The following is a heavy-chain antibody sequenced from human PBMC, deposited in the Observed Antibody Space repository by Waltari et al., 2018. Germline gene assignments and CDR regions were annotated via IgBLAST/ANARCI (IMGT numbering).Heavy chain of an antibody. CDR3: ARGPLRNYYDSAGYVYHDC. CDR1: GGSISRYY. J-gene: IGHJ4*02. V-gene: IGHV4-59*01. D-gene: IGHD3-22*01. CDR2: IYYSGST. Sequence: QMQLQESGPGLVKPSETLSLTCTVSGGSISRYYWRWIRQTPGKGLEWIGNIYYSGSTNYIPSLKSLVTISVDTSKNQFSLKLSSVTAADTAVYYCARGPLRNYYDSAGYVYHDCWGQGARVTVSS.